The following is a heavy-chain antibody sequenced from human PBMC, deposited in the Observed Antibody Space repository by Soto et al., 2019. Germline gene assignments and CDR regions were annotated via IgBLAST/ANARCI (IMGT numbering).Heavy chain of an antibody. Sequence: SVKVSCKSSGGTLSTYAISWVRQAAGQVLEWMGGIIPLFGTAKHAQQFQDRVTLTAEESTTTPDMELTSLPHEYTAVYYCAREHISSTWTYNWFDPWGHGTLVTVSS. V-gene: IGHV1-69*13. J-gene: IGHJ5*02. CDR3: AREHISSTWTYNWFDP. CDR2: IIPLFGTA. D-gene: IGHD6-13*01. CDR1: GGTLSTYA.